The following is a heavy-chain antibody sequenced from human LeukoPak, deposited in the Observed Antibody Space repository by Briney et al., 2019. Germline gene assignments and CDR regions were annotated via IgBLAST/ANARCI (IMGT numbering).Heavy chain of an antibody. V-gene: IGHV3-23*01. CDR1: GFTFSSYV. CDR3: AKGISGYSYGIDY. J-gene: IGHJ4*02. D-gene: IGHD5-18*01. CDR2: ISGSGGST. Sequence: GSLRLSCAASGFTFSSYVMSWVRQAPGKGLEWVSAISGSGGSTYYADSVKGRFTISRDNSKNTLYLQMNSLRAEDTAVYYCAKGISGYSYGIDYWGQGTLVTVSS.